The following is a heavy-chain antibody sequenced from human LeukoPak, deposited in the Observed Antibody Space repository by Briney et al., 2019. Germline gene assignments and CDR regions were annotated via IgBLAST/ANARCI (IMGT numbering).Heavy chain of an antibody. CDR2: ISSSSRHV. CDR3: VRDSTGGRGGTTAYFHH. J-gene: IGHJ1*01. Sequence: PGGSLRLXCAASGFTFSDYSMNWDRQAPGKGLEWVSSISSSSRHVYYAGSVKGRFTISRDNAKNSLYLQMNSLRAEDMALYHCVRDSTGGRGGTTAYFHHWGQGTLVTVSS. CDR1: GFTFSDYS. D-gene: IGHD1-1*01. V-gene: IGHV3-21*01.